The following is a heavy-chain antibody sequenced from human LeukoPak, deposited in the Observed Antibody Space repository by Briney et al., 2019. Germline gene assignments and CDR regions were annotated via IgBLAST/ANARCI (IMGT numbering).Heavy chain of an antibody. CDR3: ARDKDDFQLVRFVGWFDP. V-gene: IGHV4-34*01. CDR1: AGSFTDYY. J-gene: IGHJ5*02. CDR2: IHHSGST. Sequence: SETLSLTCAVYAGSFTDYYWTWIRQFPGKGLEWIGEIHHSGSTNYNPSLQSRATISIAASRNQFSLNLNSVTAADTAVYYCARDKDDFQLVRFVGWFDPWGQGTLVTVSS. D-gene: IGHD6-6*01.